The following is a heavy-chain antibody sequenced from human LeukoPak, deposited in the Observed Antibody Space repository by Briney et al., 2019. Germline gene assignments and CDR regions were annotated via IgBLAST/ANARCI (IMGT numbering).Heavy chain of an antibody. CDR2: IKQDGSEK. V-gene: IGHV3-7*01. CDR3: ARDRDYGDVDY. CDR1: GFTFSSYW. D-gene: IGHD4-17*01. J-gene: IGHJ4*02. Sequence: PGGSLRLSCAASGFTFSSYWMSWVRQAPGKGLEWVANIKQDGSEKYYADSVKGRFTISRDNSKNTLYLQMNSLRAEDTAVYYCARDRDYGDVDYWGQGTLVTVSS.